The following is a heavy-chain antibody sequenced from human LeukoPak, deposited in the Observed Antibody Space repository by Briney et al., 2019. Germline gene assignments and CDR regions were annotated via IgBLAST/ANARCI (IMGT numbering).Heavy chain of an antibody. CDR2: ISGDWSTT. CDR1: GFTFSNYL. J-gene: IGHJ4*02. V-gene: IGHV3-74*01. D-gene: IGHD1-26*01. CDR3: AREVVGLAFDY. Sequence: PGGSLRLSCAASGFTFSNYLMHWVRQAPGKGLVWVSRISGDWSTTTYADSVKGRFTSSRDNAKNTLYLQMNSLGVEDTAVYYCAREVVGLAFDYWGQGTLATVSS.